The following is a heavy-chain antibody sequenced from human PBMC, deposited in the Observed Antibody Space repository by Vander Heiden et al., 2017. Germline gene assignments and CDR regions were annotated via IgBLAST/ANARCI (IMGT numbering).Heavy chain of an antibody. J-gene: IGHJ4*02. D-gene: IGHD2-15*01. Sequence: VQLLESGGGLVQPGGSLRPPCSASGFPFRGYALSWVRPAPGKGLEWVSVISGSGGNTYYADSVKGRFTISRDNSKNTLHLQMNSLRAEDTAVYYCAKEKGLLVVDHLDYWGQGTLVIVSS. V-gene: IGHV3-23*01. CDR1: GFPFRGYA. CDR2: ISGSGGNT. CDR3: AKEKGLLVVDHLDY.